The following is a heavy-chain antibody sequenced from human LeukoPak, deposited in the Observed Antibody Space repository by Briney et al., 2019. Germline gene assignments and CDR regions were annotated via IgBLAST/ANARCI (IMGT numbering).Heavy chain of an antibody. Sequence: PGGSLRLSCAASGFSVSTHYMSWVRQAPGKGLEWVSVIYNTGRTYYADSVKGRFTISIDNSKNTLFLQMNSLRADDTAVYYCARVRDGVYSGSYFDYWGQRTRASVSS. D-gene: IGHD1-26*01. CDR2: IYNTGRT. CDR3: ARVRDGVYSGSYFDY. J-gene: IGHJ4*02. V-gene: IGHV3-53*01. CDR1: GFSVSTHY.